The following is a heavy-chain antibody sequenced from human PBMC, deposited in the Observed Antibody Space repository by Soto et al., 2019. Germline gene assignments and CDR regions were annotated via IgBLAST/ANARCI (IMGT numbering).Heavy chain of an antibody. J-gene: IGHJ4*02. CDR2: KTYDGSNK. CDR3: ARAGGLLVDY. V-gene: IGHV3-30-3*01. Sequence: QVQLVESGGGVVQPGRSLRLSCAASGFMFSSYAMHWVRQGPGKGLEWVAVKTYDGSNKYYADSVKGRFTISRDNSKNTLYLQMNSLRAEDTAVYYCARAGGLLVDYWGQGTLVTVSS. D-gene: IGHD1-26*01. CDR1: GFMFSSYA.